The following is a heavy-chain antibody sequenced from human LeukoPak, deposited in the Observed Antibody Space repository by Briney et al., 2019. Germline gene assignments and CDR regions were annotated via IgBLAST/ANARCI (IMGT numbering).Heavy chain of an antibody. D-gene: IGHD6-19*01. CDR1: GYTFTGYY. Sequence: ASVMVSCKASGYTFTGYYMHWVRQAPGQGLEWMGWINPYSGGTNYAQKFQGRVTMTRDTSISTAYMELSRLRSDDTAVYHCASLAVADPFDYWGQGTLVTVSS. CDR3: ASLAVADPFDY. J-gene: IGHJ4*02. V-gene: IGHV1-2*02. CDR2: INPYSGGT.